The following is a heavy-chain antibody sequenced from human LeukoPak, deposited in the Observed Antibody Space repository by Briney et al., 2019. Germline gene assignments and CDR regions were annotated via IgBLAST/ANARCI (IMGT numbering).Heavy chain of an antibody. CDR1: GGTFSSYA. CDR2: IIPILGIA. D-gene: IGHD6-19*01. J-gene: IGHJ4*02. Sequence: SVKVSCKASGGTFSSYAISWVRQAPGQGLEWMGRIIPILGIANYAQKFQGRVTITADKSTSTAYMELSSLRSEDTAVYYCARDRYASVIPDYWGQGTLVTVSS. V-gene: IGHV1-69*04. CDR3: ARDRYASVIPDY.